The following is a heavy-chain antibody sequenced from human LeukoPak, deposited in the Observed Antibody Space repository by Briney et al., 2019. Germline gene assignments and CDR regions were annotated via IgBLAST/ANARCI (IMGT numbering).Heavy chain of an antibody. V-gene: IGHV3-7*03. CDR1: GFTFSSYW. CDR3: ARGGGLDV. D-gene: IGHD3-16*01. CDR2: INHNGNVN. Sequence: AGGSLRLSCAASGFTFSSYWMSWVRQAPGRGLEWVANINHNGNVNYYVDSVKGRFTISRDNAKNSLYLQMSNLRAEDTAVYFCARGGGLDVWGQGATVTVSS. J-gene: IGHJ6*02.